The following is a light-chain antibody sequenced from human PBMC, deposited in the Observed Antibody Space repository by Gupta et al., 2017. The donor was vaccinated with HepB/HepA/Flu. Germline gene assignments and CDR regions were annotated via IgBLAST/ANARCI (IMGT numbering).Light chain of an antibody. Sequence: EIVLTQSPATLSLSPGERATLSCRAIQSLSSYLAWYQQKPGQAPRLLIYDASNRATGIPARFSGSGSGTDFTLTISSLEPEDFAVYYCQQRSNWPSTFGQGTRLEIK. CDR2: DAS. CDR3: QQRSNWPST. CDR1: QSLSSY. J-gene: IGKJ5*01. V-gene: IGKV3-11*01.